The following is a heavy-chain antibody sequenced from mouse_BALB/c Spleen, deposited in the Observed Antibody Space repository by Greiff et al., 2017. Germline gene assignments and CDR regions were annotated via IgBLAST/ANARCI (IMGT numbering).Heavy chain of an antibody. J-gene: IGHJ3*01. CDR1: GFSLTSYG. CDR3: ARNRDDGRAWFAY. D-gene: IGHD2-3*01. CDR2: IWSGGST. Sequence: VQLVESGPGLVQPSQSLSITCTVSGFSLTSYGVHWVRQSPGKGLEWLGVIWSGGSTDYNAAFISRLSISKDNSKSQVFFKMNSLQANDTAIYYCARNRDDGRAWFAYWGQGTLVTVSA. V-gene: IGHV2-2*02.